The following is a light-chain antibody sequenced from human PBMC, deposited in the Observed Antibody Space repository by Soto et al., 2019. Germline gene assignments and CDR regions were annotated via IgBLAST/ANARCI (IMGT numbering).Light chain of an antibody. Sequence: QSALTQPASVSGSPGQSITISCTGTSSDVGNYNLVSWYQQYPGKAPKLMIYEGGKRPSGVSNRFSGSKSGNTASLTISGLQAEDEADYYCCAYAGSGTVVFGGGTKLTVL. V-gene: IGLV2-23*01. CDR2: EGG. CDR3: CAYAGSGTVV. CDR1: SSDVGNYNL. J-gene: IGLJ3*02.